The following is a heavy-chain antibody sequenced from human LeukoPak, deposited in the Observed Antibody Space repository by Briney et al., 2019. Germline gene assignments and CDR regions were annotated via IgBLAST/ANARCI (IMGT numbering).Heavy chain of an antibody. Sequence: GGSLRLSCTVSGFIFSDSAIHWVRQAAGKGLEWVGRIRSKANSDETAYDASVKGRFTISRDDSKDTAYLQMHSLKPEDTAVYHCTSPAHDFDFWSGYYSVWGRGAQVTVSS. D-gene: IGHD3-3*01. J-gene: IGHJ4*01. CDR1: GFIFSDSA. CDR2: IRSKANSDET. CDR3: TSPAHDFDFWSGYYSV. V-gene: IGHV3-73*01.